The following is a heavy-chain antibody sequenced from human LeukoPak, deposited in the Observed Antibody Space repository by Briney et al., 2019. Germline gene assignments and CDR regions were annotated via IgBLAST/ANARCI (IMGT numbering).Heavy chain of an antibody. CDR1: GGSISSYY. CDR3: AREDRYSYGFL. V-gene: IGHV4-59*01. CDR2: IYYSGST. Sequence: PSETLSLTCTVSGGSISSYYWSWIRQPPGKGLEWIGYIYYSGSTNYNPSLKSRVTISVDTSKNQFSLKLSSVTAADTAVYYRAREDRYSYGFLWGQGTLVTVSS. D-gene: IGHD5-18*01. J-gene: IGHJ4*02.